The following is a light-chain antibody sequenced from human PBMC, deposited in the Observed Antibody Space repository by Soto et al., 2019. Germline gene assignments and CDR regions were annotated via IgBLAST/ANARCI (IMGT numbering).Light chain of an antibody. CDR1: QGIKND. J-gene: IGKJ4*01. V-gene: IGKV1-6*01. Sequence: AIQMTQSPSSLSASVGDRVTITCRASQGIKNDFGWDQHKPWKAPNLQIYASSTLQNGVPSRFSGSGSGTDVTLTISSLQPEDFATYFCQQDYSYPLTFGGGTKVELK. CDR3: QQDYSYPLT. CDR2: ASS.